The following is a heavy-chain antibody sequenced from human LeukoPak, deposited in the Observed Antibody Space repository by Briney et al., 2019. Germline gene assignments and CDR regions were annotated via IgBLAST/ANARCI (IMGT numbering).Heavy chain of an antibody. CDR1: GFTFSSYA. Sequence: PGGSLRLSCAASGFTFSSYAMSWVRQAPGKGLEWVSAISGSGGSTYYADSVKGRFTISRDNSKNTLYLQMNSLRAEDTAVYYCAKSDTGIQLWYQTLIFDYWGQGTLVTVSS. CDR3: AKSDTGIQLWYQTLIFDY. D-gene: IGHD5-18*01. J-gene: IGHJ4*02. CDR2: ISGSGGST. V-gene: IGHV3-23*01.